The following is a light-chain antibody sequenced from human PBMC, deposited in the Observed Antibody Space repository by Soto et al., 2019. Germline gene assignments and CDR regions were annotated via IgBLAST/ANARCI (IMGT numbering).Light chain of an antibody. Sequence: EIIMTQSPATLSVSPGERATLSCRASHSVSNNLAWYQQKPGQAPRLLIHYASTRATGIPARFSGSGSGTEFTLTISSLQSEDFALYYCQQYNDWPPITFGQGTRLEVK. V-gene: IGKV3-15*01. CDR3: QQYNDWPPIT. J-gene: IGKJ5*01. CDR2: YAS. CDR1: HSVSNN.